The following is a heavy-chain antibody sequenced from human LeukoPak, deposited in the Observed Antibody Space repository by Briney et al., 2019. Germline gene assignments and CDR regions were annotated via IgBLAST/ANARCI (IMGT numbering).Heavy chain of an antibody. CDR1: GDSMTNYY. J-gene: IGHJ5*01. CDR2: IYVSVRT. D-gene: IGHD1-26*01. Sequence: PSQTLSLTSAVSGDSMTNYYWSWIRQPAGQGLGCIGDIYVSVRTNYNPSFKSRVSMSMDTSKKQFSLNLTSVSAADTAVYFCARDRWELTPAKGWFDSWGQGTLVTVSS. V-gene: IGHV4-4*07. CDR3: ARDRWELTPAKGWFDS.